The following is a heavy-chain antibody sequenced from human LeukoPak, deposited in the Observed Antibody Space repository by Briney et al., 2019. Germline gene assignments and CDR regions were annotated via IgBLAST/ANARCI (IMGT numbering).Heavy chain of an antibody. CDR3: ARESPTLRWGFDY. CDR2: ISSTSRTL. D-gene: IGHD4-23*01. CDR1: GFTLSGNT. J-gene: IGHJ4*02. V-gene: IGHV3-48*04. Sequence: GGSLRLSCAVSGFTLSGNTMNWVRQAPGKGLEWVSSISSTSRTLYYADSVKGRFAISRDNAKNSLYLQMNSLRAEDTAVYHCARESPTLRWGFDYWGQGTLVTVSS.